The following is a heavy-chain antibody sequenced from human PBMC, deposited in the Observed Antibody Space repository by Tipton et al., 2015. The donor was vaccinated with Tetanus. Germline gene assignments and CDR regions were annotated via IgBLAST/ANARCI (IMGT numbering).Heavy chain of an antibody. D-gene: IGHD2-15*01. CDR2: SWYDGTDK. CDR3: AREADCSGGSCFSGDFDN. CDR1: GFIFSSYG. V-gene: IGHV3-33*01. J-gene: IGHJ4*02. Sequence: LSLTCAASGFIFSSYGIHWVRQAPGKGLEWVTVSWYDGTDKYYADSVKGRFTISRDNSKNTLYLQMNSLRAEDTAVYYCAREADCSGGSCFSGDFDNWGQGTQVTVSS.